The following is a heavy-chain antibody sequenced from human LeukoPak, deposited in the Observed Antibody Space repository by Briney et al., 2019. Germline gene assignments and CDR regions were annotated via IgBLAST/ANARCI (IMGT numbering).Heavy chain of an antibody. D-gene: IGHD6-19*01. V-gene: IGHV3-23*01. CDR3: AKPSRGWLNYYYYMDV. Sequence: GGSLRLSCAASGFTFSSYTMSWVRQAPGKGLEWVSAISGSGDNTYYADSVKGRFTISRDNSKNTLYLQMNSLRAEDTAVYYFAKPSRGWLNYYYYMDVWGKGTTVTVSS. J-gene: IGHJ6*03. CDR2: ISGSGDNT. CDR1: GFTFSSYT.